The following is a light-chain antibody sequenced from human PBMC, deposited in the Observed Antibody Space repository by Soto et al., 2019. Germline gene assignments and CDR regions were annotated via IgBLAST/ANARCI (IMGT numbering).Light chain of an antibody. CDR3: QQYGSSPPVT. V-gene: IGKV3-20*01. CDR2: GAS. J-gene: IGKJ5*01. Sequence: EIVLTQSPGTLSLSPGKRATLSCRASQSVSSSYLAWYQQKPGQAPRLLIYGASGRATSIPDRFSGSGSGTDFTLTISRLEPEDVAVYYCQQYGSSPPVTFGPGTRLEIK. CDR1: QSVSSSY.